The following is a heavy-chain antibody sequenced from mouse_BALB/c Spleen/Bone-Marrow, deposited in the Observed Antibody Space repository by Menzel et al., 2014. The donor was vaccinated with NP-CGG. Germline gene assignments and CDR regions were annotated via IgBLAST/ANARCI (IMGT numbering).Heavy chain of an antibody. CDR1: GFSLTSYG. Sequence: VHLVESGPGLVQPSQSLSITCTVSGFSLTSYGVHWVRQSPGKGLEWPGVIRSGGSTDYNAPFMSRLNISKDNSKSQVFFKMNSLQANDTAIYYCARNPIRRNAMDYWGQGTSVTVSS. J-gene: IGHJ4*01. CDR2: IRSGGST. CDR3: ARNPIRRNAMDY. D-gene: IGHD2-12*01. V-gene: IGHV2-2*02.